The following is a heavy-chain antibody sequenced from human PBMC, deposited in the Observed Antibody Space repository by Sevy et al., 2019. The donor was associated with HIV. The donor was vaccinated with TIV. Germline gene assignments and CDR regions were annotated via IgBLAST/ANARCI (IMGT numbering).Heavy chain of an antibody. D-gene: IGHD3-22*01. J-gene: IGHJ4*02. CDR3: ARGNYIDSSAYHPFFDY. CDR1: GFTSGFTFSDYY. Sequence: GGSLRLSCVASGFTSGFTFSDYYMSWIRQAPGKGLEWVSHISGSGSTIYYADSVKGRFTISRDNAKNSVYLQMNSLRAEETAVYYCARGNYIDSSAYHPFFDYWGQGTLVTVSS. V-gene: IGHV3-11*01. CDR2: ISGSGSTI.